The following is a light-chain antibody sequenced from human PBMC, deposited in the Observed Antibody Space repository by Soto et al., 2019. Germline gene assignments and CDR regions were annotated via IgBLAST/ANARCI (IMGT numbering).Light chain of an antibody. Sequence: QSALTQPPSASGSPGQSVTISCTGTSSDVGGYNYVSWYQQHPGKAPKLMIYEVSKRPSGVPDRFSGSKSGNTASLTVSGLQAEDEADYYCSSYTDRKNLVFGTGTKLTVL. V-gene: IGLV2-8*01. CDR3: SSYTDRKNLV. CDR2: EVS. CDR1: SSDVGGYNY. J-gene: IGLJ1*01.